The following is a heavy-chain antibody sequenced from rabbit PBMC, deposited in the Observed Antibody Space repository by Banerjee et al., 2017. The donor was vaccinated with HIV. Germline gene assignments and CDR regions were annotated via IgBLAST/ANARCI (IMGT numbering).Heavy chain of an antibody. CDR3: AREKYGVAGYAYAWDL. CDR1: GFDFSRYYV. Sequence: QEQLKETGGGLVQPGGSLTLSCKASGFDFSRYYVSWVRQAPGKGLEWIACVDVGWTGDTHYASWAKGRFTISKTSSTTVTLQMTSLTAADTATYFCAREKYGVAGYAYAWDLWGQGTLVTVS. V-gene: IGHV1S45*01. J-gene: IGHJ6*01. D-gene: IGHD6-1*01. CDR2: VDVGWTGDT.